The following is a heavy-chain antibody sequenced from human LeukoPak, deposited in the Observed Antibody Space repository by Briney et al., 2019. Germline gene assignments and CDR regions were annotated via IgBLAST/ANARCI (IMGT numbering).Heavy chain of an antibody. CDR3: ARAPLSTMIVVVFDY. CDR2: ISAYNGNT. Sequence: ASVKVSCKASGYTFTSYGISWVRQAPGQGLEWMGWISAYNGNTNYAQKLQGRVTMTTDTSTSTAYMELRSLRSDDTAVYYCARAPLSTMIVVVFDYWGQGTLVTVSS. D-gene: IGHD3-22*01. J-gene: IGHJ4*02. CDR1: GYTFTSYG. V-gene: IGHV1-18*01.